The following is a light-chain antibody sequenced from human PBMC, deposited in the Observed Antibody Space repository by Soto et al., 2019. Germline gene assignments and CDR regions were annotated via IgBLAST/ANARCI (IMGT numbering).Light chain of an antibody. CDR1: QSLVHSDGIAY. J-gene: IGKJ5*01. CDR3: MQGTLWPIT. CDR2: KVS. Sequence: EVVMTQSPLSLPVTLGQPASISCRSNQSLVHSDGIAYFSWFQQRPGRSPRRLIYKVSNRDSGVPARFSGSGSGTDFALKISRVEAEDVGVYYCMQGTLWPITFGQGTRLAI. V-gene: IGKV2-30*02.